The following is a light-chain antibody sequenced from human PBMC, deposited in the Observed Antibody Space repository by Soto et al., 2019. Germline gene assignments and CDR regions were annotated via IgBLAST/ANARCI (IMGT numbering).Light chain of an antibody. Sequence: VLTQTPATLSLSPGERATLSCRASQTVSRYVAWYQQKPGQAPRLLIYDASNRATGIPARFSGSGSGTDYTITISSLEPENFAVYYCQQRSTRPFITFGGGTTVEI. CDR3: QQRSTRPFIT. V-gene: IGKV3-11*01. J-gene: IGKJ4*01. CDR1: QTVSRY. CDR2: DAS.